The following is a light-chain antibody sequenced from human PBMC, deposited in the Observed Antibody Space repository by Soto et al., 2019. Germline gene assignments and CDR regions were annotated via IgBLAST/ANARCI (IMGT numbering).Light chain of an antibody. V-gene: IGKV3-15*01. J-gene: IGKJ4*01. CDR2: DAS. Sequence: EIVMTQSPATLSVSPGERATLSCRASESVSSKLVWYQKKPGQAPRLLIHDASTRATGIPARFSGSGSGTEFILTISNLQSEDSAVYFYQQYGTSFTFGGGTKVDLK. CDR3: QQYGTSFT. CDR1: ESVSSK.